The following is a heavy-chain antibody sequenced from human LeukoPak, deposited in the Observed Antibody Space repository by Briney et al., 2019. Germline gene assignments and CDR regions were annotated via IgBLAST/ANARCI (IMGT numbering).Heavy chain of an antibody. J-gene: IGHJ4*02. D-gene: IGHD6-19*01. V-gene: IGHV3-64*01. CDR1: GFTFSSYA. Sequence: GGSLRLSCAASGFTFSSYAMHWVRQAPGKGLEYVSAISSNGGSTYYANSVKGRFTISRDNSKNTLYLQMGSLRAEDMAVYYCARGRIAVAGPFDYWGQGTLVTASS. CDR3: ARGRIAVAGPFDY. CDR2: ISSNGGST.